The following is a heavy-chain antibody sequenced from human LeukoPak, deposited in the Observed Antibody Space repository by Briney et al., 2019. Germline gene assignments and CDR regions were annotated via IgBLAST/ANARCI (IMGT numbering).Heavy chain of an antibody. CDR2: NSGST. CDR3: AKITPGDYARERFNWFDP. J-gene: IGHJ5*02. V-gene: IGHV4-59*01. Sequence: SETLSLTCTVSGGSISSYYWSWIRQPPGKGLEWIGCNSGSTNYNPSFKSRVTISVDTSKNQFSLKLSSVTAADTAVYYCAKITPGDYARERFNWFDPWGQGTLVTVSS. CDR1: GGSISSYY. D-gene: IGHD4-17*01.